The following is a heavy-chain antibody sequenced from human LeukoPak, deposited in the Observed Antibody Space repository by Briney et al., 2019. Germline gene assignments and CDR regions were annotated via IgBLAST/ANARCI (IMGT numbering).Heavy chain of an antibody. CDR3: AKGGDVLLWFRESYFDY. Sequence: PGGSLRLSCAASGFTFSSYAMSWVRQAPGKGLEWVSAISGGSTYYADSVKGRFTISRDNSKNTLYLQMNSLRAEDTAVYYCAKGGDVLLWFRESYFDYWGQGTLVTVSS. D-gene: IGHD3-10*01. CDR1: GFTFSSYA. J-gene: IGHJ4*02. CDR2: ISGGST. V-gene: IGHV3-23*01.